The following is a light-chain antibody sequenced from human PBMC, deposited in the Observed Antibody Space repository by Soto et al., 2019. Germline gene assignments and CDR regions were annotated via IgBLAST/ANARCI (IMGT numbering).Light chain of an antibody. V-gene: IGLV4-60*02. Sequence: QLVLTQSSSASAYLGSSVKLTCTLSSGHKTYIIAWHQQRPGKAPRYLMRLDRSGTSNKGSGVPDRFSGSTSGADRYLTISTLQFDDEAHYYCETWDSDVRVFGGGTKLTVL. CDR1: SGHKTYI. CDR3: ETWDSDVRV. CDR2: LDRSGTS. J-gene: IGLJ3*02.